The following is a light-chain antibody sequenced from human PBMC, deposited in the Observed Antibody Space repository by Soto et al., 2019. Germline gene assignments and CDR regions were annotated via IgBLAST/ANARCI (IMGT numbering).Light chain of an antibody. CDR1: QGISSY. CDR2: AAS. CDR3: QQYYSYPLT. V-gene: IGKV1-8*01. J-gene: IGKJ4*01. Sequence: IQITQSPASLSASFLGIVTITCRASQGISSYLAWYQQKPGKAPKLLIYAASTLQSGVPSRFSGSGSGTDFTLTISCLQSEDFATYYCQQYYSYPLTFGGGTKVDI.